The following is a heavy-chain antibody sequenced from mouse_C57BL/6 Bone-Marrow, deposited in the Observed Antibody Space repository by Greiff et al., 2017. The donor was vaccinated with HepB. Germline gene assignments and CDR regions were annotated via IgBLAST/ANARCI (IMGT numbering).Heavy chain of an antibody. D-gene: IGHD1-1*01. CDR2: ISSGSSTI. V-gene: IGHV5-17*01. CDR3: AKGPHYYGSIYFDY. Sequence: EVMLVESGGGLVKPGGSLKLSCAASGFTFSDYGMHWVRQAPEKGLEWVAYISSGSSTIYYADTVKGRFTISRDNAKNTLFLQMTSLRSEDTAMYYCAKGPHYYGSIYFDYWGQGTTLTVSS. J-gene: IGHJ2*01. CDR1: GFTFSDYG.